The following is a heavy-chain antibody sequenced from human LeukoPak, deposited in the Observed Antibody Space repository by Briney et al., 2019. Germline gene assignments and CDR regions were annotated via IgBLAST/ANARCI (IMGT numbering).Heavy chain of an antibody. CDR1: GFTFSNYW. V-gene: IGHV3-7*03. CDR2: IKKDGSEI. CDR3: ARDWGGMDV. D-gene: IGHD3-16*01. Sequence: GGSLRLSCTASGFTFSNYWMSWVRQAPGKGLEWVATIKKDGSEIFYVDSVKGRFTISRANAENSLFLQMNSLRAEDTASYYCARDWGGMDVWAKGTTVTVSS. J-gene: IGHJ6*04.